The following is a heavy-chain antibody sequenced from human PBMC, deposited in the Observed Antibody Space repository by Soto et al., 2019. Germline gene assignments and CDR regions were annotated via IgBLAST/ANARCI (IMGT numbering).Heavy chain of an antibody. CDR1: GFTFGSFA. V-gene: IGHV3-30*04. J-gene: IGHJ4*02. CDR3: YSSGW. D-gene: IGHD6-19*01. Sequence: QVQLVESGAGVVQPGRSLRLSCAASGFTFGSFAMHWVRQAPGKGLEWVALVSDDGVTKYYADSVTGRFTISRDNSKNTLYLEMNSLRTEDTAVYYGYSSGWWGQGTLVTVSS. CDR2: VSDDGVTK.